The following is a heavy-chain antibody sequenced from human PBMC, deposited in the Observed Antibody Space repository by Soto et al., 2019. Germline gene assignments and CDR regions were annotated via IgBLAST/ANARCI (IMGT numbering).Heavy chain of an antibody. CDR3: ASTWELNDAFDI. CDR2: ISYDGSNK. Sequence: PGGSLRLSCTASGFTFSSYGMHWVRQAPGKGLEWVAVISYDGSNKYYADSVKGRFTISRDNSKNTLYLQMNSLRAEDTAVYYCASTWELNDAFDIWGQGTMVTVSS. V-gene: IGHV3-30*03. D-gene: IGHD1-26*01. CDR1: GFTFSSYG. J-gene: IGHJ3*02.